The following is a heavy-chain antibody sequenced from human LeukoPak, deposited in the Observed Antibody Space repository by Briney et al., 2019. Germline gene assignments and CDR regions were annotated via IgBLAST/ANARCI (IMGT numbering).Heavy chain of an antibody. J-gene: IGHJ4*02. V-gene: IGHV3-23*01. CDR1: GFTFSIYA. D-gene: IGHD3-3*01. CDR2: ISGSGGST. CDR3: AKGRYDFWSGYYYFDY. Sequence: PGGSLRLSCAASGFTFSIYAMSWVRQAPGKGLEWVSAISGSGGSTYYADSVKGRFTISRDNSKNTLYLQMNSLRAEDTAVYYCAKGRYDFWSGYYYFDYWGQGTLVTVSS.